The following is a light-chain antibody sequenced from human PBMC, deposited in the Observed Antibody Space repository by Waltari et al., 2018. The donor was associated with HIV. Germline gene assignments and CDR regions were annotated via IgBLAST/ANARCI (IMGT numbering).Light chain of an antibody. CDR3: QQRSNWPLT. V-gene: IGKV3-11*01. Sequence: EIVLTQSPATLSLSPGERATLSCGASQSVRSLIAWYQQKPGQAPRLLIYDASNRATGIPAWFSGSGSGTDFTLTISSLEPEDLAVYYCQQRSNWPLTFGGGTEVEIK. CDR2: DAS. CDR1: QSVRSL. J-gene: IGKJ4*01.